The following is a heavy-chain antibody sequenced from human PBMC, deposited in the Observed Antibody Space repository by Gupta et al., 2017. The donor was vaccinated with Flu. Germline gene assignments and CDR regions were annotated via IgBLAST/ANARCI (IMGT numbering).Heavy chain of an antibody. CDR2: ISSSGSTI. CDR3: ARENSSGWYRDYYYGMDV. J-gene: IGHJ6*02. Sequence: EVQLVESGGGLVQPGGSLRLSCAASGFTFSSYEMNWVRQAPGKGLEWVSYISSSGSTIYYADSVKGRFTISRDNAKNSLYLQMNSLRAEDTAVYYCARENSSGWYRDYYYGMDVWGQGTTVTVSS. V-gene: IGHV3-48*03. CDR1: GFTFSSYE. D-gene: IGHD6-19*01.